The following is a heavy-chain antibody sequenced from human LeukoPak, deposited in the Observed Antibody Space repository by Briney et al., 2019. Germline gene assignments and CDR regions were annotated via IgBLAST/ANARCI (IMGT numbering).Heavy chain of an antibody. D-gene: IGHD3-22*01. CDR3: ASMFRPGYYYDSSGSSEGDY. J-gene: IGHJ4*02. CDR1: GGSISSYY. CDR2: IYYSGST. Sequence: PSETPSLTCTVSGGSISSYYWSWIRQPPGKGLEWIGYIYYSGSTNYNPSLKSRVTISVDTSKNQFSLKLSSVTAADTAVYYCASMFRPGYYYDSSGSSEGDYWGQGTLVTVSS. V-gene: IGHV4-59*01.